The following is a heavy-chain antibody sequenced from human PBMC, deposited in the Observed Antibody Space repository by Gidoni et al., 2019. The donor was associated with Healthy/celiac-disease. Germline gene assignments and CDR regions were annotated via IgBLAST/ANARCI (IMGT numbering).Heavy chain of an antibody. J-gene: IGHJ6*02. CDR1: GGSFSGYY. D-gene: IGHD2-2*01. V-gene: IGHV4-34*01. CDR3: ARDLVPAYYYYYGMDV. CDR2: INHSGRT. Sequence: QVQLQQWGAGLLKPSETLSLTCAVYGGSFSGYYWSWIRQPPGKGLEWIGEINHSGRTTHNPSLKSRVTISVDTSKNQFSLKLSSVTAADTAVYYCARDLVPAYYYYYGMDVWGQGTTVTVSS.